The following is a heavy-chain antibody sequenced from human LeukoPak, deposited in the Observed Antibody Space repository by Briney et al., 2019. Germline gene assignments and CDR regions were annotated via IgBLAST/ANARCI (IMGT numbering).Heavy chain of an antibody. Sequence: GGSLRVSCAASGFTFTNAWMSWVRQAPGKGLEWVGRIKSKNDGGTIDYAAPVKDRFTISRDDSKTTLYLQMNGLKTNDTTASVWAADYCVSMAHSFDYWGQGILVTVSS. J-gene: IGHJ4*02. D-gene: IGHD3-10*02. CDR1: GFTFTNAW. CDR3: AADYCVSMAHSFDY. CDR2: IKSKNDGGTI. V-gene: IGHV3-15*01.